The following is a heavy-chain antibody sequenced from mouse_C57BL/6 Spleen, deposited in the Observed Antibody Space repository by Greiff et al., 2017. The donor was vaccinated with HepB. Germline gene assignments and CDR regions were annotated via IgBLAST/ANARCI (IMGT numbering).Heavy chain of an antibody. V-gene: IGHV1-72*01. D-gene: IGHD1-1*01. J-gene: IGHJ1*03. Sequence: QVHVKQPGAELVKPGASVKLSCKASGYTFTSYWMHWVKQRPGRGLEWMGGIDPKGGGTKYNEKFKSKATLTVDKPSSAAYMQLSSLTSEDSAVYYCARSGGYYGSSSWYFDVWGTGTTVTVSS. CDR3: ARSGGYYGSSSWYFDV. CDR1: GYTFTSYW. CDR2: IDPKGGGT.